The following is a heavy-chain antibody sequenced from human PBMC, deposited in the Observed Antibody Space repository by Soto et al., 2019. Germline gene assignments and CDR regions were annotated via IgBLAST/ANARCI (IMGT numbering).Heavy chain of an antibody. CDR3: AKKPPGSIQGWAFGMDV. D-gene: IGHD1-26*01. J-gene: IGHJ6*02. CDR1: GFSVTTNY. V-gene: IGHV3-53*02. Sequence: EVQLVETGGGLIQPGGSLRLSCLASGFSVTTNYIIWVRQPPGKGLEWVSTTFTGGSTHYADSVKGRFSISRDNSKNTVYLQMNNLRVEDTAVYYCAKKPPGSIQGWAFGMDVWGQGTTVSVSS. CDR2: TFTGGST.